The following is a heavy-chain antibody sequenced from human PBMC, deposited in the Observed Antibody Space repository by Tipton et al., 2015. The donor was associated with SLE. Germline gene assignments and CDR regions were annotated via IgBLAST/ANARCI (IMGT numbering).Heavy chain of an antibody. J-gene: IGHJ4*02. D-gene: IGHD1-26*01. CDR1: GGSISNYY. CDR2: IYTSGYT. CDR3: ARVDGVGATPYY. V-gene: IGHV4-4*09. Sequence: GLVKPSETLSLTCAVSGGSISNYYWSWIRQPPGKGLEWIGYIYTSGYTKYNSSLKSRITISVDTSKNQFSLNLSSVTAADTAAYYCARVDGVGATPYYWGQGTLVTVSS.